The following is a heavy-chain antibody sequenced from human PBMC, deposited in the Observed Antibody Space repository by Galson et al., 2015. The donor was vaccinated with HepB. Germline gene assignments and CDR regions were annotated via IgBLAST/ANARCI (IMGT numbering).Heavy chain of an antibody. CDR1: GYAFTSYG. Sequence: SVKVSCKASGYAFTSYGISWVRQAPGQGLEWMGWISAYNGNTNYAQKLQGRVTMTTDTSTSTAYMELRSLRSDDTAVYYCARMDIVATIDDYWGQGTLVTVSS. V-gene: IGHV1-18*04. D-gene: IGHD5-12*01. CDR2: ISAYNGNT. J-gene: IGHJ4*02. CDR3: ARMDIVATIDDY.